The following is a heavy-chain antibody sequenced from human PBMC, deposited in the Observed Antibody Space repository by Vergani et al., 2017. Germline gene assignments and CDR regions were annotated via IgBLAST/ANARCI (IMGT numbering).Heavy chain of an antibody. CDR3: ATKSCGTPGDQIGNFRE. Sequence: QVHLVESGGGVVQPGRSLRLPCVVSGFTYSYYGMHWVRQAPGKGLEWVAVISYDGTQKYYADSVKGRFTISRDNSKSTLYLQMNSLRTEDTAVYYCATKSCGTPGDQIGNFREWGQGTVVTVSS. D-gene: IGHD1-1*01. CDR2: ISYDGTQK. V-gene: IGHV3-30*03. CDR1: GFTYSYYG. J-gene: IGHJ1*01.